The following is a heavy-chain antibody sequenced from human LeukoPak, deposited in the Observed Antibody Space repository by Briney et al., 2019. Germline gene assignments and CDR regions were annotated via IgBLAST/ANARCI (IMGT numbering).Heavy chain of an antibody. D-gene: IGHD6-13*01. CDR1: GYTFTSYG. V-gene: IGHV1-18*01. CDR2: ISAYNGNT. Sequence: ASVKVSCKAPGYTFTSYGISWVRQAPGQGLEWMGWISAYNGNTNYAQKLQGRVTMTTDTSTSTAYMELRSLRSDDTAVYYCARDWTDDSSSWKINYYYGMDVWGQGTTVTVSS. CDR3: ARDWTDDSSSWKINYYYGMDV. J-gene: IGHJ6*02.